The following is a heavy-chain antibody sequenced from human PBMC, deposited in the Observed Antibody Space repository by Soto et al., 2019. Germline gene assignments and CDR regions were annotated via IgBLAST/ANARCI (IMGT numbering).Heavy chain of an antibody. CDR1: GFTFSSYS. V-gene: IGHV3-21*01. D-gene: IGHD3-10*01. Sequence: GGSLRLSCAASGFTFSSYSMNWVRQAPGKGLEWVSSISSSSSYIYYADSVKGRFTISRDNAKNSLYLQMNSLRAEDTAVYYCARDITGLGRFDYWGQGTLVTVSS. J-gene: IGHJ4*02. CDR2: ISSSSSYI. CDR3: ARDITGLGRFDY.